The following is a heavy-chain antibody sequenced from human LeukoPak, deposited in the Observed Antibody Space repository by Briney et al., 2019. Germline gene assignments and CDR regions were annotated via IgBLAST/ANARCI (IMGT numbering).Heavy chain of an antibody. CDR3: ARGRDSSGWYTSPYYYYYMDV. J-gene: IGHJ6*03. CDR1: GFTFSSYS. V-gene: IGHV3-21*04. CDR2: ISSSSSYI. D-gene: IGHD6-19*01. Sequence: GGSLRLSCAASGFTFSSYSMNWVRQAPGKGLEWVSSISSSSSYIYYADSVKGRFTISRDNAKNSLYLQMNSLRSEDTAVYYCARGRDSSGWYTSPYYYYYMDVWGKGTTVTVSS.